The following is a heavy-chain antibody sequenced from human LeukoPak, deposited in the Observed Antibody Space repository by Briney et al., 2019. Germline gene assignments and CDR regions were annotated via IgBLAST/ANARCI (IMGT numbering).Heavy chain of an antibody. CDR1: GGSISSSGYY. V-gene: IGHV4-39*07. Sequence: SETLSLTCTVSGGSISSSGYYWSWIRQPPGKGLEWIGEINHSGSTNYNPSLKSRVTISVDTSKNQFSLKLSSVTAADTAVYYCARGGQDYYFDYWGQGTLVTVSS. D-gene: IGHD2-15*01. CDR2: INHSGST. J-gene: IGHJ4*02. CDR3: ARGGQDYYFDY.